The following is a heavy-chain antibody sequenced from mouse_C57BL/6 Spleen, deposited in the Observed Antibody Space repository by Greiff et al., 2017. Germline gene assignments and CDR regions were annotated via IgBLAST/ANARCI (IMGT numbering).Heavy chain of an antibody. CDR3: TARYGYFLDY. Sequence: EVKLVESGGGLVQPGGSMKLSCVASGFTFSNYWMNWVRQSPEKGLEWVAQIRLKSDNYATHYAESVKGRFTISRDDSKSSVYLQMNNLRAEDTGIYYCTARYGYFLDYWGQGTTLTVSS. J-gene: IGHJ2*01. CDR2: IRLKSDNYAT. CDR1: GFTFSNYW. D-gene: IGHD2-2*01. V-gene: IGHV6-3*01.